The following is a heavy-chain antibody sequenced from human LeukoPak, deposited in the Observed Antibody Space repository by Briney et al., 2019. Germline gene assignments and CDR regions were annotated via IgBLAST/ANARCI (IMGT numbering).Heavy chain of an antibody. D-gene: IGHD6-13*01. CDR3: AKDSYSKGDY. CDR1: GFPFGSYW. V-gene: IGHV3-7*01. Sequence: GGSLRLSCTASGFPFGSYWMTWVRQAPGKGLEWVANIKLDGSVINYVDSVKGRFTISRDNAKNSLYLQMTNLRVEDTALYYCAKDSYSKGDYWGQGTLVTVSS. J-gene: IGHJ4*02. CDR2: IKLDGSVI.